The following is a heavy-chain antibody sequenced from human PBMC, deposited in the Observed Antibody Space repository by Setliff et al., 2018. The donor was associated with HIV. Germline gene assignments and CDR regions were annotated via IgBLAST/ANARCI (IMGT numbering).Heavy chain of an antibody. V-gene: IGHV4-31*03. CDR1: GGSITSGGYY. CDR3: ARVPYSSGY. Sequence: SETLSLTCSVSGGSITSGGYYWSWIRPHPGQDLEWIGYIYYSGSTFYNPSLKSRVTMSVDPSKDQFPLELTSVTAAATAVYFCARVPYSSGYWGQGTLVTVSS. CDR2: IYYSGST. D-gene: IGHD6-19*01. J-gene: IGHJ4*02.